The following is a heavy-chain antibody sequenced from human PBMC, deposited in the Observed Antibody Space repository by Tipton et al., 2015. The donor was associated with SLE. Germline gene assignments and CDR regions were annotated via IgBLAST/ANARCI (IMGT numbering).Heavy chain of an antibody. V-gene: IGHV4-59*11. D-gene: IGHD6-6*01. J-gene: IGHJ5*02. CDR1: GGSISSHY. CDR2: IYYSGST. CDR3: ARGHKSIAA. Sequence: TLSLTCTVSGGSISSHYWSWIRQPPGKGLEWIGYIYYSGSTNYNPSLKSRVTISVDTSKNQFSLKLSSVTAADTAVYYCARGHKSIAAWGQGTLVTVSS.